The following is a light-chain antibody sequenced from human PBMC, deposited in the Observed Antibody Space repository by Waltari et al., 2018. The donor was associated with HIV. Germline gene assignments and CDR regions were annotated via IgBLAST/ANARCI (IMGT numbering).Light chain of an antibody. J-gene: IGLJ2*01. Sequence: HELTQPPPSSFSPGQPAGITSSGNARSDLFGYWYQHKVVQAPVMVIFRSRERSSQVPARFSASKSGTTFTLTISGVQAEDEADYFCLSADGRGVRKFFGGGTRLTVL. V-gene: IGLV3-25*03. CDR2: RSR. CDR1: ARSDLF. CDR3: LSADGRGVRKF.